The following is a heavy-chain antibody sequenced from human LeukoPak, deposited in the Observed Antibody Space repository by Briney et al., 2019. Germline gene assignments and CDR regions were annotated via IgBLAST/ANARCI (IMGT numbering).Heavy chain of an antibody. CDR3: ARALGEMATILRF. D-gene: IGHD5-24*01. CDR2: ISAYSGAT. Sequence: ASVKVSFKASGYTFTNYGINWVRQAPGRGLEWMGWISAYSGATNYAQNLQGRVTMTSDTSISTAYMELSRLRSDDTAVYYCARALGEMATILRFWGQGTLVTVSS. CDR1: GYTFTNYG. V-gene: IGHV1-18*01. J-gene: IGHJ4*02.